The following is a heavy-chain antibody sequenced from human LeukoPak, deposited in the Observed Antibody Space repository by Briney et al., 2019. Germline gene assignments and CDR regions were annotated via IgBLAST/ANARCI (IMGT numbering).Heavy chain of an antibody. CDR3: ARFLVDPYYYDSSGSDAFDY. CDR2: IKQDGSEK. Sequence: PGGSLRLSCAASGFTFSSYWMSWVRQAPGKGLEWVANIKQDGSEKYHVDSVKGRFTISRDNAKNSLYLQMNSLRAEDTAVYYCARFLVDPYYYDSSGSDAFDYWGQGTLVTVSS. J-gene: IGHJ4*02. CDR1: GFTFSSYW. D-gene: IGHD3-22*01. V-gene: IGHV3-7*01.